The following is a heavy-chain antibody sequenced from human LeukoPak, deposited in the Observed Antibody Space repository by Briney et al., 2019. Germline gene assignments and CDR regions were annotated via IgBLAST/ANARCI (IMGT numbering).Heavy chain of an antibody. CDR1: GYTFTSYG. CDR2: ISAYNGNT. CDR3: ARDSYPYGDYGDYFDY. D-gene: IGHD4-17*01. V-gene: IGHV1-18*01. J-gene: IGHJ4*02. Sequence: ASVKVSCKASGYTFTSYGISWVRQAPGQGLEWMGWISAYNGNTNYAQKLQGRVTMTTDTSTSTAYMELRSLRYDDTAVYYCARDSYPYGDYGDYFDYWGQGTLVTVSS.